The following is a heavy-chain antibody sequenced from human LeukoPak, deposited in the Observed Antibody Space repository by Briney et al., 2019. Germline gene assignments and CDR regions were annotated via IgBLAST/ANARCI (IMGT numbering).Heavy chain of an antibody. CDR2: ISAYNGNT. Sequence: GASVKVSCKASGYTFTSYGISWVRQAPGQGLEWMGWISAYNGNTNYAQKLQGRVTMTTDTSTSTAYMELRSLRSDDTAVYYCARRPYYYDSSGHRSAFDIWGQGTMVTVSS. J-gene: IGHJ3*02. D-gene: IGHD3-22*01. CDR1: GYTFTSYG. CDR3: ARRPYYYDSSGHRSAFDI. V-gene: IGHV1-18*01.